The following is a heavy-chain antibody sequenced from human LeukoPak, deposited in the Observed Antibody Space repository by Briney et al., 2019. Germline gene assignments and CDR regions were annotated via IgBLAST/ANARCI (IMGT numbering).Heavy chain of an antibody. J-gene: IGHJ4*02. CDR1: GGSISSSSYY. CDR2: IYYSGST. D-gene: IGHD6-13*01. V-gene: IGHV4-39*01. CDR3: PRLDSSSWTPFDY. Sequence: SETLSLTCTVSGGSISSSSYYWGWIRQPPGKGLEWIGSIYYSGSTYYNPSLKSRVTISVDTSKNQFSLKLSSVTAADTAVYYCPRLDSSSWTPFDYWGQGTLVTVSS.